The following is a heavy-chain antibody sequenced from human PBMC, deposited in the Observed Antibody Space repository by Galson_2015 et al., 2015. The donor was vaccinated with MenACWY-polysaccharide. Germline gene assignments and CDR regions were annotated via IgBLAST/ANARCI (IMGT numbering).Heavy chain of an antibody. CDR3: ARDLLSSSSGNDY. V-gene: IGHV3-21*01. D-gene: IGHD6-6*01. J-gene: IGHJ4*02. CDR1: GFTFSDYS. CDR2: ISSSRSYI. Sequence: LRLSCAASGFTFSDYSMNWVRQAPGKGLEWVSSISSSRSYIYYADSVKGRFTISRDNAKNSLYLQMNGLRAEDTAVYYCARDLLSSSSGNDYWGQGTLVTVSS.